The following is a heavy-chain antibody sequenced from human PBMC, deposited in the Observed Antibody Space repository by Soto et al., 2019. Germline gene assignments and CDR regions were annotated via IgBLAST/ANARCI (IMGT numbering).Heavy chain of an antibody. J-gene: IGHJ3*02. CDR1: GYTFTSYG. CDR3: ARGGTTVTPNAFDI. Sequence: GASVKVSCTSSGYTFTSYGISWVRQAPGQGLEWMGWISAYNGNTNYAQKLQGRVTMTTDTSTSTAYMELRSLRSDDTAVYYCARGGTTVTPNAFDIWGQGTMVTVSS. D-gene: IGHD4-17*01. CDR2: ISAYNGNT. V-gene: IGHV1-18*01.